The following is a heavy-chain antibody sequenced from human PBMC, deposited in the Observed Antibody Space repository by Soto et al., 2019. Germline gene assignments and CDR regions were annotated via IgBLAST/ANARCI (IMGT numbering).Heavy chain of an antibody. CDR2: IIPIFGTA. Sequence: ASVKVSCKASGGTFSSYAISWVRQAPGQGLEWMGGIIPIFGTANYAQKFQGRVTITADESTSTAYMELSSLRSEDTAVYYCARDKIHDDSSGYYYSNWFDPWGQGTLVTVSS. J-gene: IGHJ5*02. D-gene: IGHD3-22*01. V-gene: IGHV1-69*13. CDR3: ARDKIHDDSSGYYYSNWFDP. CDR1: GGTFSSYA.